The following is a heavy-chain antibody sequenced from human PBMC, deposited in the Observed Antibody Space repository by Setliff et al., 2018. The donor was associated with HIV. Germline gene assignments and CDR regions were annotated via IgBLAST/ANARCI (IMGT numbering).Heavy chain of an antibody. CDR3: ARIFGDQGYYYGMGV. D-gene: IGHD3-3*01. J-gene: IGHJ6*02. CDR2: IYYSGST. V-gene: IGHV4-59*01. Sequence: SETLSLTCTVSGGSISSYYWSWIRQPQGKGLEWIWYIYYSGSTNYNPSLKSRVTISVDTSKNQFSLKLRSVIAADTAVDYCARIFGDQGYYYGMGVWGQGTTVTVSS. CDR1: GGSISSYY.